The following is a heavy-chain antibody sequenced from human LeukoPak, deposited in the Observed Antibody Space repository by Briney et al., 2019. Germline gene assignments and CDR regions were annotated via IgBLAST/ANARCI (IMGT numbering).Heavy chain of an antibody. Sequence: GESLKISWKGSGYSFTNFWISWVRQMPGKGLEWMGRTDPTDSYTNYSPPFQGHVTISADKSISTAYLQWSSLKASDTAMYYCARHKMGSGYDSSGYNPFDYWGLGTLVTVSS. CDR2: TDPTDSYT. CDR1: GYSFTNFW. J-gene: IGHJ4*02. V-gene: IGHV5-10-1*01. D-gene: IGHD3-22*01. CDR3: ARHKMGSGYDSSGYNPFDY.